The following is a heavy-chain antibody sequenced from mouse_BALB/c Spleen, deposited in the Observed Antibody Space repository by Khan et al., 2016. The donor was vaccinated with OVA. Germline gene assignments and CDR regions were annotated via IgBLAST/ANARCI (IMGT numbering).Heavy chain of an antibody. Sequence: EVELVESRGGLVKPGGSLKLSCAASGFTFSNYGMSWVRQTPEKRLEWVATISSGGSFTYYPDSVKGRFTISRDNANNTLYLQMSSLRSEDTAMXYCTRTPGYYGSNYFAYWGQGSTLTVSS. CDR3: TRTPGYYGSNYFAY. CDR1: GFTFSNYG. CDR2: ISSGGSFT. J-gene: IGHJ2*01. V-gene: IGHV5-9-3*01. D-gene: IGHD1-1*01.